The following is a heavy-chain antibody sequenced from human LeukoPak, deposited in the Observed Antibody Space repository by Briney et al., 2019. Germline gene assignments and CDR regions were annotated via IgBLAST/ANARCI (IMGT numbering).Heavy chain of an antibody. CDR2: ISATGGTT. CDR3: AKGTGYSYAYSFDY. Sequence: GESLRLSCAASGFSFSTCAMSWVRQAPGKGLEWVSLISATGGTTYYADSVKGRFTISRDNSKNTLYLQMNSLRAEDTALYYCAKGTGYSYAYSFDYWGQGTLVTVSS. CDR1: GFSFSTCA. J-gene: IGHJ4*02. V-gene: IGHV3-23*01. D-gene: IGHD5-18*01.